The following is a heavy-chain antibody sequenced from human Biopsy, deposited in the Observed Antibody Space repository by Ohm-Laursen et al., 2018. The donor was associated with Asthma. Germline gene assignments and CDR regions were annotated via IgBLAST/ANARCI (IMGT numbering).Heavy chain of an antibody. V-gene: IGHV3-7*01. D-gene: IGHD3-3*01. CDR1: GFTFGDYC. Sequence: SLRLSCTASGFTFGDYCMSWVRQVPGQGLEWVANIKHDGSEKNHVDSLKGRFTISRDNAKNLLFLQMNSLRAEDTAVYYCARTFHFWSPYHADLFQLWGQGTLVTVSS. CDR3: ARTFHFWSPYHADLFQL. J-gene: IGHJ1*01. CDR2: IKHDGSEK.